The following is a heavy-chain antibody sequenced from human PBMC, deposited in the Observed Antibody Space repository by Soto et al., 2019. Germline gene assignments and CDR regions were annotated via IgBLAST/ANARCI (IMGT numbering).Heavy chain of an antibody. V-gene: IGHV3-30*18. CDR1: GFTFSSYG. Sequence: GGSLRLSCAASGFTFSSYGMHWVRQAPGKGLEWVAVISYDGSNKYYADSVKGRFTISRDNSKNTLYLQMNSLRAEDAAVYYCAKDYYPSSGYYFFDYWGQGTLVTVSS. D-gene: IGHD3-22*01. J-gene: IGHJ4*02. CDR2: ISYDGSNK. CDR3: AKDYYPSSGYYFFDY.